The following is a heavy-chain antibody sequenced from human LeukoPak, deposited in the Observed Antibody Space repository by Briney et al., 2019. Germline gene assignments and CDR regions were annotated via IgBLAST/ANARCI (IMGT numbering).Heavy chain of an antibody. J-gene: IGHJ4*02. CDR2: INPNSGGT. Sequence: GASVKVSCKASGYTFTGYYIHWVRQAPGQGLEWMGRINPNSGGTNYAQKFQGRVTMTRDTSISTAYMELSRLTSDDTAVCYCARSLIPYSGSYYPLALYFDYWGQGTLVTVSS. D-gene: IGHD1-26*01. CDR1: GYTFTGYY. CDR3: ARSLIPYSGSYYPLALYFDY. V-gene: IGHV1-2*06.